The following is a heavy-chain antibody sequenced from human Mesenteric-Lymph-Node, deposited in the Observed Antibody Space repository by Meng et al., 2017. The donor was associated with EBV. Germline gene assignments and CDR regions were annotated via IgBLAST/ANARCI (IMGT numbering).Heavy chain of an antibody. CDR2: ITITDGTT. Sequence: EVQLLEAGGGLVQPGGSLRLSCAASGFTFSSFAMTWVRQALGKGLEWVSAITITDGTTYYDDAVMGRFTISRDNSKSTLFLQINSLRAEDTATYYCAKYRTSGTSTQFAYWGQGTLVTVSS. CDR1: GFTFSSFA. D-gene: IGHD1-1*01. CDR3: AKYRTSGTSTQFAY. V-gene: IGHV3-23*01. J-gene: IGHJ4*02.